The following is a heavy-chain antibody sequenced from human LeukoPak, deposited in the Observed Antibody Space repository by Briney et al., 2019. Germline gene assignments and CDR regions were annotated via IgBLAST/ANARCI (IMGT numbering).Heavy chain of an antibody. CDR3: ARDTAWIQLWLGDAFDI. CDR2: IKQDGSEK. Sequence: GGSLRLSCAASGFTFSSYWMSWVRQAPGKGLEWVANIKQDGSEKYCVDSVKGRFTISRDNAKNSLYLQMNSLRAEDTAVYYCARDTAWIQLWLGDAFDIWGQGTMVTVSS. V-gene: IGHV3-7*01. D-gene: IGHD5-18*01. J-gene: IGHJ3*02. CDR1: GFTFSSYW.